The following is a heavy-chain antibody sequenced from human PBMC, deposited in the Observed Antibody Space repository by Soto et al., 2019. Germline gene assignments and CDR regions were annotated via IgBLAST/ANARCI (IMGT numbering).Heavy chain of an antibody. CDR3: TRASSLDFDF. CDR2: IRRNAYGGTT. D-gene: IGHD3-16*01. J-gene: IGHJ4*02. CDR1: GFTFGDYA. Sequence: GGSLRLSCTTFGFTFGDYALSWVRQAPGKGLEWVGFIRRNAYGGTTDYAASVKGRFTISRDDSKSIAYLQMNSLRTEDTALYYCTRASSLDFDFWGQGTLVTVSS. V-gene: IGHV3-49*04.